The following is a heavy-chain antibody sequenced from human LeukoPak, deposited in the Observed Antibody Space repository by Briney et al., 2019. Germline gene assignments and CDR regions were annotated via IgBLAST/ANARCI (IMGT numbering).Heavy chain of an antibody. D-gene: IGHD3-10*01. CDR1: GLTFSGAD. Sequence: GGSLRLSCAASGLTFSGADMHWVRQASGKGLEWVGRIRTKGNRYATAYAASVKGRFTISRDDSKNTAYLQMNSLKTEDTAVYYCIHYGSGSYSTDYWGQETLVTVSS. V-gene: IGHV3-73*01. CDR3: IHYGSGSYSTDY. CDR2: IRTKGNRYAT. J-gene: IGHJ4*02.